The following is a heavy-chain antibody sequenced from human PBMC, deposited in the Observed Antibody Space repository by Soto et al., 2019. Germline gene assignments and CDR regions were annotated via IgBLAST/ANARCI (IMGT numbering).Heavy chain of an antibody. CDR3: ARESEDLTSNFDY. J-gene: IGHJ4*02. Sequence: PGGSLRLSCAASGFTFSRYSMNWVRQAPGKGLEWVSSISRTTNYIYYADSMKGRFTVSRDNAKNSVYLDMNSLSAEDTAVYYCARESEDLTSNFDYWGQGTLVTVSS. V-gene: IGHV3-21*01. CDR2: ISRTTNYI. CDR1: GFTFSRYS.